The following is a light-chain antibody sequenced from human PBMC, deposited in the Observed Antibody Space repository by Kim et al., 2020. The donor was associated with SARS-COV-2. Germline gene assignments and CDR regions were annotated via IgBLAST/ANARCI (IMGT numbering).Light chain of an antibody. Sequence: ASVGGRVTIPCRASQDIRNDLGWYQQNPGRAPKRLIYGASNLQSGVPSRFSGRGSETEFTLTINSLQPEDFETYFCLQHRTYPITFGQGTRLEIK. V-gene: IGKV1-17*01. CDR1: QDIRND. J-gene: IGKJ5*01. CDR2: GAS. CDR3: LQHRTYPIT.